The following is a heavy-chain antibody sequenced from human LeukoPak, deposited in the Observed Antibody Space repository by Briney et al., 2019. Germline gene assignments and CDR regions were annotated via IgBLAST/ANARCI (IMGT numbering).Heavy chain of an antibody. Sequence: ASVKVSCRASGYTFSGYYMNWVRQAPGQGLEWIGWINPNSGSTYYAQKFQGWVTMTRDKSISTAYMELSRLRSDDTAVYYCARSGGRSYYGSGSYSVFSSDYYYYYGMDVWGKGTTVIVSA. CDR1: GYTFSGYY. V-gene: IGHV1-2*04. D-gene: IGHD3-10*01. CDR2: INPNSGST. CDR3: ARSGGRSYYGSGSYSVFSSDYYYYYGMDV. J-gene: IGHJ6*04.